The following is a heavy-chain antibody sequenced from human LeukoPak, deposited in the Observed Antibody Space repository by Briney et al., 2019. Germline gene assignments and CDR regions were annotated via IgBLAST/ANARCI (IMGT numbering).Heavy chain of an antibody. CDR1: GFTFSSYA. D-gene: IGHD5-18*01. J-gene: IGHJ6*02. Sequence: LTGESLRLSCAASGFTFSSYAMSWVRQAPGKGLEWVSAISGRGGSTYYADSVKGRFTISRDNSKNTLYLQMNSPRAEDTAVYYCAKDSLVDTAMVPYYYGMDVWGQGTTVTVSS. CDR2: ISGRGGST. V-gene: IGHV3-23*01. CDR3: AKDSLVDTAMVPYYYGMDV.